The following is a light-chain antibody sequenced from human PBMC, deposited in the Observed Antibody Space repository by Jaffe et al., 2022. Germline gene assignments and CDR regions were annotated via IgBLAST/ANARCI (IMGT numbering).Light chain of an antibody. Sequence: EIVLTQSPGTLSLSPGERATLSCRASQSVGSSYLAWYQQKPGQAPRLLMYGASSRATGIPDRFSGSGSGTDFTLTISRLEPEDFAVYYCQQYGSSPPYTFGQGTKLEL. CDR3: QQYGSSPPYT. CDR2: GAS. V-gene: IGKV3-20*01. CDR1: QSVGSSY. J-gene: IGKJ2*01.